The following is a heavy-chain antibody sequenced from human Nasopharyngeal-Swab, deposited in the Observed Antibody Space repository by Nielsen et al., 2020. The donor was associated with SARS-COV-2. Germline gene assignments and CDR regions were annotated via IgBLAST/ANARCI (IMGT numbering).Heavy chain of an antibody. J-gene: IGHJ5*02. CDR2: ISSSSSSYT. D-gene: IGHD3-16*01. Sequence: GESLKISCAASGFTFSDYYMSWIRQAPGKGLEWVSYISSSSSSYTNYADSVKGRFTISRDNAKNSLYLQMNSLRAEDTGVYYCARGGVRSYWFDPWGQGTLVTVSS. CDR3: ARGGVRSYWFDP. CDR1: GFTFSDYY. V-gene: IGHV3-11*03.